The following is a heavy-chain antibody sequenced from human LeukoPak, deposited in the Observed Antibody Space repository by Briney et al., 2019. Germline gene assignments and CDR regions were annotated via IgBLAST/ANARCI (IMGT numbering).Heavy chain of an antibody. Sequence: SVKVSCKASGYTFTSHGISWVRQAPGQGLEWMGGIIPIFGTANYAQKFQGRVTITADESTSTAYMELSSLRSEDTAVYYCAVVVPAAIPDYWGQGTLVTVSS. CDR2: IIPIFGTA. J-gene: IGHJ4*02. D-gene: IGHD2-2*01. CDR1: GYTFTSHG. V-gene: IGHV1-69*13. CDR3: AVVVPAAIPDY.